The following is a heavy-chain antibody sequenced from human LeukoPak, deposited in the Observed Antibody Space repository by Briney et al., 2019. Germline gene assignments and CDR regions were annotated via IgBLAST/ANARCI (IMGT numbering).Heavy chain of an antibody. CDR1: GFTFSSYG. CDR3: ARGGRGYDFWSGYRWDY. Sequence: GGSLRLSCAASGFTFSSYGMHWVRQAPGKGLEWVASMKQDVGEIYYVDSVKGRFTISGDNAKNSLFLQMNSLRVDDTAVYYCARGGRGYDFWSGYRWDYWGQGTLVTVSS. CDR2: MKQDVGEI. V-gene: IGHV3-7*01. J-gene: IGHJ4*02. D-gene: IGHD3-3*01.